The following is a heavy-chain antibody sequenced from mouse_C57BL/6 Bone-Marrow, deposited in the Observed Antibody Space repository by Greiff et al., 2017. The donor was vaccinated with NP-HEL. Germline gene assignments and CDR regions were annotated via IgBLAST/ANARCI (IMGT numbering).Heavy chain of an antibody. J-gene: IGHJ2*01. Sequence: EVMLVESGGDLVKPGGSLKLSCAASGFTFSSYGMSWVRQTPDKRLEWVATISRGGSYTYYPDSVKGRFTISRDNAKNTLYLQMSSLKSEDTALYYCSRQGGDYGGCYFDYWGQGTTLTVSS. CDR1: GFTFSSYG. D-gene: IGHD2-4*01. CDR3: SRQGGDYGGCYFDY. CDR2: ISRGGSYT. V-gene: IGHV5-6*01.